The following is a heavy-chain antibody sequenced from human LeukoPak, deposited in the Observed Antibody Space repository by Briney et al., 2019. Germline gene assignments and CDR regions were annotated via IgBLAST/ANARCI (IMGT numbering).Heavy chain of an antibody. J-gene: IGHJ4*02. CDR3: ASNHSPGCCSSTSCPFDY. Sequence: SETLSLTCTASGGSISSSSYYWGWIRQPPGKGLEWIGSIYYSGSTYYNPSLKSRVTISVDTSKNQFSLKLSSVTAADTAVYYCASNHSPGCCSSTSCPFDYWGQGTLVTVSS. V-gene: IGHV4-39*01. CDR2: IYYSGST. D-gene: IGHD2-2*01. CDR1: GGSISSSSYY.